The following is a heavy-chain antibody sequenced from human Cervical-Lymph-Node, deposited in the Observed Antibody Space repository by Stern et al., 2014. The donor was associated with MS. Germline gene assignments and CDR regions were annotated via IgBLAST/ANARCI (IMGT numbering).Heavy chain of an antibody. V-gene: IGHV5-51*01. CDR3: ARHCGFRPGCIDY. J-gene: IGHJ4*02. Sequence: VQLVQSGAEVKKPGESLQISCKGSGYSFTSYWIGLVRQLPGNGLEWLGLNYPGDSHTRYSPSFQGQVTISAEKSISTAYLQWSSLKASDTAMYYCARHCGFRPGCIDYWGQGTLVTVSS. D-gene: IGHD2-21*01. CDR2: NYPGDSHT. CDR1: GYSFTSYW.